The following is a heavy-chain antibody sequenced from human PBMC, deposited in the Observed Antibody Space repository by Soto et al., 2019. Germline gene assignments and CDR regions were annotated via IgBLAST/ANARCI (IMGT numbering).Heavy chain of an antibody. V-gene: IGHV4-4*02. J-gene: IGHJ5*02. CDR2: IHDRGST. CDR1: GGSISNNRW. D-gene: IGHD3-9*01. Sequence: QVKLQESGPGLEKPSGTLSLTCAVSGGSISNNRWWTWVRQAPGKGLEWIGEIHDRGSTNYNMSLKMRATVSIDRSKNQFSLEMRAVTAADTAVYYCAGQWAAGYGAFDPWGQGTLVTVSS. CDR3: AGQWAAGYGAFDP.